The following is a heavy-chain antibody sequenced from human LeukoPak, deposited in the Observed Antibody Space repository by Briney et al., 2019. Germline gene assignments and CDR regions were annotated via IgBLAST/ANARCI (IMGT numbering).Heavy chain of an antibody. Sequence: SETLSLTCTVSGDSISSSSYYWGWIRQPPGKGLEWIGSIYYSGSTYYNPSLKSRVTISVDTSKNQFSLKLSSVTAADTAVYYCARYYYDSSGYDYWGQGTLVTVSS. V-gene: IGHV4-39*07. J-gene: IGHJ4*02. CDR1: GDSISSSSYY. D-gene: IGHD3-22*01. CDR3: ARYYYDSSGYDY. CDR2: IYYSGST.